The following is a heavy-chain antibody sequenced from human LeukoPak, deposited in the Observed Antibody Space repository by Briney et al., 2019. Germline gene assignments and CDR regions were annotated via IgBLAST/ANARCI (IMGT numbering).Heavy chain of an antibody. CDR1: GFTFSSYW. J-gene: IGHJ4*02. CDR3: TTGVNSLYCSGGSCYPFDY. V-gene: IGHV3-7*03. CDR2: VKQDGSEK. Sequence: GGSLRLSCAASGFTFSSYWMSWVRQAPGKGLEWVANVKQDGSEKYYVDSVKGRFTISRDNAKNSLYLQMNSLKTEDTAVYYCTTGVNSLYCSGGSCYPFDYWGQGTLVTVSS. D-gene: IGHD2-15*01.